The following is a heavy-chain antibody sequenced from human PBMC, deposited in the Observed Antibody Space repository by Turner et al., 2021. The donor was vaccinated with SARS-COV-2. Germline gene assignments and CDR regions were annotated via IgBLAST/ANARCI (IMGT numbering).Heavy chain of an antibody. J-gene: IGHJ4*02. V-gene: IGHV3-30*18. D-gene: IGHD2-15*01. CDR2: ISYDGSNK. CDR1: GFTFSSYD. CDR3: AKRGGEYCSGGSCYSGYFDY. Sequence: QVQLVESGGGVVQPGTSLRLSCAVSGFTFSSYDMHWVRQAPGKGLEWVAVISYDGSNKYYADSVKGRFTISRDNSKNTLYLQMNSLGAEDTAVYYCAKRGGEYCSGGSCYSGYFDYWGQGTLVTVSS.